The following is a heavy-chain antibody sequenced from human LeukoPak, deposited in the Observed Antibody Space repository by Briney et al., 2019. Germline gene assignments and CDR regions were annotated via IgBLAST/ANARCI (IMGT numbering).Heavy chain of an antibody. Sequence: GASVKVSCKASGYAFTNYAISWVRQAPGQGLEWMGRIGGFSDNPNYAQKFQGRVTMTTDTSTTTVYMELRSLRSDDRAVYYCARDRWLVTLTQGYAFDIWGQGTMVTISS. CDR3: ARDRWLVTLTQGYAFDI. D-gene: IGHD2-21*02. CDR2: IGGFSDNP. J-gene: IGHJ3*02. V-gene: IGHV1-18*01. CDR1: GYAFTNYA.